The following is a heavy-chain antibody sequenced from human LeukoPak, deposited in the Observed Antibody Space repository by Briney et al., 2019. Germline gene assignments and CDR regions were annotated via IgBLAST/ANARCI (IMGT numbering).Heavy chain of an antibody. CDR3: ATGDYGAFDI. V-gene: IGHV3-20*04. CDR2: ITWNGGST. Sequence: GGSLRLSCAASGFTFDDYGMSWVRQAPGKGLEWVSGITWNGGSTGYADSVKGRFTISRDNAKNSLYLQMNSLRAEDTAVYYCATGDYGAFDIWSQGTMVTVSS. J-gene: IGHJ3*02. D-gene: IGHD4-17*01. CDR1: GFTFDDYG.